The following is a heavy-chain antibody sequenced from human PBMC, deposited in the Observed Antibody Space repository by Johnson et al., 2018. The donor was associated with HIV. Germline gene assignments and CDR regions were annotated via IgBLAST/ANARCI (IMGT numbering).Heavy chain of an antibody. Sequence: QVQLVESGGGVVQPGGSLRLSCAASGFTFSSYWMSWIRQAPGKGLEWVSYISSSGSTIYYADAVKGRFTISRDNAKNSLYLQMNSLRAEDTAVYYCAAITLDDFDIWGQGTMVTVSS. CDR1: GFTFSSYW. CDR3: AAITLDDFDI. V-gene: IGHV3-11*04. D-gene: IGHD5-12*01. CDR2: ISSSGSTI. J-gene: IGHJ3*02.